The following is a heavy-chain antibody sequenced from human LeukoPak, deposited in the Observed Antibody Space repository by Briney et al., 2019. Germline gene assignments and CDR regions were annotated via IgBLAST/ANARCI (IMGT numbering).Heavy chain of an antibody. J-gene: IGHJ4*02. CDR2: IKQDGNEE. V-gene: IGHV3-7*01. D-gene: IGHD3-3*01. CDR1: GFSFGSYW. Sequence: GGSLRLSCAASGFSFGSYWMSWVRQAPGKGLEWVANIKQDGNEEFYVDSVKGRFTISRDNGKNSLYLHMHSLGAEDTAVYYCATDREWFQKGDLDYWGQGTLVTVSS. CDR3: ATDREWFQKGDLDY.